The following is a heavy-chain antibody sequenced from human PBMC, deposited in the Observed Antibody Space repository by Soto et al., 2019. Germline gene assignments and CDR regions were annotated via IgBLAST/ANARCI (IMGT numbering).Heavy chain of an antibody. J-gene: IGHJ4*02. CDR2: MWYDGSNK. CDR1: GFTFSSYG. V-gene: IGHV3-33*01. Sequence: QVQLVESGGGVVQPGRSLRLSCTASGFTFSSYGMHWVRQAPGKGLEWVAVMWYDGSNKYYADSVKGRFTISRDNSKNTLYLQMISLRADDTAVYYCARERGRQADYWGQGTLFTVSS. CDR3: ARERGRQADY.